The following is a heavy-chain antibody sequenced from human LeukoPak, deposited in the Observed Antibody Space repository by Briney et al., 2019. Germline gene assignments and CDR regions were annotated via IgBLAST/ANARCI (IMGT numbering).Heavy chain of an antibody. Sequence: SETLSLTCTVSGGSISSYYWSWIRQPPGKGLEWIGYIYYSGSTNYNPSLKSRVTISVDTSKNQFSLKLSSVTAADTAVYYCARQYPIVVIPAAMGNWFDPWGQGTLVTVSS. D-gene: IGHD2-2*01. J-gene: IGHJ5*02. CDR2: IYYSGST. CDR1: GGSISSYY. CDR3: ARQYPIVVIPAAMGNWFDP. V-gene: IGHV4-59*01.